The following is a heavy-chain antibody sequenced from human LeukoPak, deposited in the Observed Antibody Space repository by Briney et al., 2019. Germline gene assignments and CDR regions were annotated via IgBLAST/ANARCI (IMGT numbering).Heavy chain of an antibody. CDR1: GFTFSSYA. J-gene: IGHJ4*02. CDR2: ISDSGGST. V-gene: IGHV3-23*01. CDR3: AKSITIFAVVAGFDY. D-gene: IGHD3-3*01. Sequence: LPGGSMRLSCAASGFTFSSYAMSWVRQAPGKGLEWVSTISDSGGSTYYADSVKGRFTISRDNSKNTLYLQMNSLRAEDTAVYYCAKSITIFAVVAGFDYWGQGTLVTVSS.